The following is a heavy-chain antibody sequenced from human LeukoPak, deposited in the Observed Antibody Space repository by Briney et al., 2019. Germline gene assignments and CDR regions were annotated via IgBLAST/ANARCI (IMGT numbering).Heavy chain of an antibody. CDR2: ISYDGSNK. Sequence: GRSLRLSCAASGFTFSSYAMHWVRQAPGKGLEWVAVISYDGSNKYYADSVKGRFTISRDNSKNTLYLQMNSLRAEDTAVYYCARDLVGLGGSTDYWGQGTLVTVSS. CDR3: ARDLVGLGGSTDY. CDR1: GFTFSSYA. J-gene: IGHJ4*02. V-gene: IGHV3-30*04. D-gene: IGHD3/OR15-3a*01.